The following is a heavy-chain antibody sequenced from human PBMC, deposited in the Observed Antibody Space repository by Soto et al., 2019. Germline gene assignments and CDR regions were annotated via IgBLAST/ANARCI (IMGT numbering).Heavy chain of an antibody. CDR3: ARNYYGMDV. V-gene: IGHV1-18*04. Sequence: ASVKVSCKASGGSFTYTLSWVRQAPGQGLEWMGWISAYNCNTNYAQKLQGRVTMTTDTSTSTAYMELRSLRSDDTAVYYCARNYYGMDVWGQGTTVTVSS. J-gene: IGHJ6*02. CDR2: ISAYNCNT. CDR1: GGSFTYT.